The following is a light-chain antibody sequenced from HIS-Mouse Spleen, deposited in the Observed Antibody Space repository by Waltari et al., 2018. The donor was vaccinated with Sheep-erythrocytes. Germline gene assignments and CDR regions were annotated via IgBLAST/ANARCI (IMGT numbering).Light chain of an antibody. CDR2: RDS. CDR1: KLGDKY. J-gene: IGLJ2*01. Sequence: SYELTQPPSVSVSPGQTASITCSGDKLGDKYACWYQQKPGQSPVLVIYRDSNRPSGIPERFSGSNAGNTATRTLGRAQAGDEADYYCQVWDSSTVVFGGGTKLTVL. V-gene: IGLV3-1*01. CDR3: QVWDSSTVV.